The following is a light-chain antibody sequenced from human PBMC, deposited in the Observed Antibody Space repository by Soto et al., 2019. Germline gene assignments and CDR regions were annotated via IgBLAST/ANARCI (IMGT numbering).Light chain of an antibody. CDR1: SSDVGSYNY. Sequence: QSVLTQPASVSGSPGQSITISCTGTSSDVGSYNYVSWYQQHPGKAPKLMIYEASNRPSGVSIRFSGSKSGNTASLTISGLQAEDEADYYCSSYTSSTSLEVFGTGTKVTVL. CDR2: EAS. J-gene: IGLJ1*01. CDR3: SSYTSSTSLEV. V-gene: IGLV2-14*01.